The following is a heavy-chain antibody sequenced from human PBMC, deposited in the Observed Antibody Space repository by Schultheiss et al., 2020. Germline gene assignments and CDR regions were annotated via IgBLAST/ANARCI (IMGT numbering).Heavy chain of an antibody. V-gene: IGHV4-61*08. D-gene: IGHD4-23*01. CDR2: IYYSGST. Sequence: SETLSLTCTVSGGSISSGGYYWSWIRQHPGKGLEWIGYIYYSGSTNYNPSLKSRVTISVDTSKNQFSLKLSSVTAADTAVYYCARTPVTRRGFDYWGQGTLVTVSS. CDR1: GGSISSGGYY. CDR3: ARTPVTRRGFDY. J-gene: IGHJ4*02.